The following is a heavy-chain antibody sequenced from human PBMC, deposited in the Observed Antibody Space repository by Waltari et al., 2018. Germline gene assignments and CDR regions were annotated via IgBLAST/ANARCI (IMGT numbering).Heavy chain of an antibody. CDR1: GGSISGDYA. V-gene: IGHV4-59*12. CDR2: INGSSSRP. D-gene: IGHD1-26*01. CDR3: ARDIVGIKVHLDS. J-gene: IGHJ4*02. Sequence: QVQLQESGPALVKPSETLSLTCAVSGGSISGDYAWSWIRQAPGKGLEWVGTINGSSSRPYYNSSLTSRVTISKDSSKNQFSLDLRSMTAADTAVYYCARDIVGIKVHLDSWGQGVLVTVSS.